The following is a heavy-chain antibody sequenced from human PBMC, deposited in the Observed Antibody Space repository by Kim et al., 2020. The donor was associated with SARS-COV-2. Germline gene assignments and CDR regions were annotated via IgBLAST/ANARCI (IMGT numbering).Heavy chain of an antibody. CDR1: GGSFSGYY. CDR3: ARGRYYYGSVSYYNGRYF. J-gene: IGHJ4*01. V-gene: IGHV4-34*01. D-gene: IGHD3-10*01. Sequence: SETLSLTCAVYGGSFSGYYWSWIRQPPGKGLEWIGEINHSGSTNYNPSLKSRVTISVDTSKNQFSLKLSSVTAADTAVYYCARGRYYYGSVSYYNGRYF. CDR2: INHSGST.